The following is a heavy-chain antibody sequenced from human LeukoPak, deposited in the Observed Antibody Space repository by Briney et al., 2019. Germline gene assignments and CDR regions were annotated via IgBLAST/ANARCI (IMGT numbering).Heavy chain of an antibody. Sequence: PVGSLRLSCAASGFTFSSYGMHWVRQAPGKGLEWVAVIWYDGSNKYYADSVKGRFTISRDNSKNTLYLQMNSLRAEDTAVYYCASSITIFGVVIGALDYWGQGTLVTVSS. CDR1: GFTFSSYG. CDR2: IWYDGSNK. CDR3: ASSITIFGVVIGALDY. V-gene: IGHV3-33*01. J-gene: IGHJ4*02. D-gene: IGHD3-3*01.